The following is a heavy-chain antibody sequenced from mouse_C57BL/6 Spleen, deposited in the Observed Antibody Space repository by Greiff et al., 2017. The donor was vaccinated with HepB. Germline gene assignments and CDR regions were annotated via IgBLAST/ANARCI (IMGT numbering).Heavy chain of an antibody. J-gene: IGHJ2*01. V-gene: IGHV1-54*01. Sequence: QVQLQQSGAELVRPGTSVKVSCKASGYAFTNYLIEWVKQRPGQGLEWIGVINPGSGGTNYNEKFKGKATLTADKSSSTAYMQLSSLTSEDSAVYFCARYDRVVAHFDYWGQGTTLTVSS. CDR2: INPGSGGT. CDR3: ARYDRVVAHFDY. D-gene: IGHD1-1*01. CDR1: GYAFTNYL.